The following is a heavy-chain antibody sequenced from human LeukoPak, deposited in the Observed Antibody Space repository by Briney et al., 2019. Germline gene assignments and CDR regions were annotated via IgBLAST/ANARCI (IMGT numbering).Heavy chain of an antibody. Sequence: PGGSLRLSCAASGFTFSSYSMNWVRQAPGKGLEWVSSISSSSSYIYYADSVKGRFTISRDNAKNSLYLQMNSLRAEDTAVYYCAREPGYSSPDNYYYYGMDVWGQGTTVTVSS. D-gene: IGHD6-19*01. J-gene: IGHJ6*02. V-gene: IGHV3-21*01. CDR1: GFTFSSYS. CDR3: AREPGYSSPDNYYYYGMDV. CDR2: ISSSSSYI.